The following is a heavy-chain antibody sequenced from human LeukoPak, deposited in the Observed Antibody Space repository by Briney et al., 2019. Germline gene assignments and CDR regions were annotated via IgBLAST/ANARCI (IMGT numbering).Heavy chain of an antibody. CDR1: GYRFISNY. D-gene: IGHD2-21*02. CDR3: AREGSYCVGGDCYSFDF. CDR2: MHPGNGNT. J-gene: IGHJ4*02. V-gene: IGHV1-2*02. Sequence: GASVKVSCKASGYRFISNYIQWVRQAPGLGPEWMGWMHPGNGNTRYAEKFQGRVTMTRDTSINTAYMDLSSLRSDDTAVYYCAREGSYCVGGDCYSFDFWGQGTLITLSS.